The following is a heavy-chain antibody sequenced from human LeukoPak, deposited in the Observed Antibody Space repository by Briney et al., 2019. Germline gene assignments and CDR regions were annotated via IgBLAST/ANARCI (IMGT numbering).Heavy chain of an antibody. CDR3: ARDKDWSFDN. D-gene: IGHD3/OR15-3a*01. CDR2: ISPKSGDT. J-gene: IGHJ4*02. CDR1: GYTFSGYY. Sequence: ASVKVSCKASGYTFSGYYMHWVRQAPGQGHEWMGWISPKSGDTNYAQNFQGRVTMTRDTSISTAYMELSRLTSDDTAVYYCARDKDWSFDNWGQGILVTVSS. V-gene: IGHV1-2*02.